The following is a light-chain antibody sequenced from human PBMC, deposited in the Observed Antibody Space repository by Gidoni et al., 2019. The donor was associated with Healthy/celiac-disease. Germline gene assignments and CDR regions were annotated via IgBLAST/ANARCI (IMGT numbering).Light chain of an antibody. CDR2: SNN. CDR3: AAWDDSLNGRV. CDR1: SSNIGSNT. Sequence: SVLAQATSASGTPGPRVTIASSGSSSNIGSNTVNWSQQLPGKAPKLLIYSNNQRPSGVSDRFSGSKSGTSASLAISGLQSEDEADYYCAAWDDSLNGRVCGGGTKLTVL. V-gene: IGLV1-44*01. J-gene: IGLJ3*02.